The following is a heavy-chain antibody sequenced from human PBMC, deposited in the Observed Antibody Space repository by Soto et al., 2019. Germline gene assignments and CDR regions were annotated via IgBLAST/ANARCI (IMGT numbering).Heavy chain of an antibody. CDR2: IYPGDSDT. D-gene: IGHD2-15*01. CDR1: RYSFTSYW. V-gene: IGHV5-51*01. Sequence: PGESLKISCKGSRYSFTSYWIGWVRQMPGKGLEWMGIIYPGDSDTRYSPSFQGQVTISADKSISTAYLQWSSLKASDTAMYYCARLLGYCSGGSCPNYYYYGMDVWGQGTTVTVS. CDR3: ARLLGYCSGGSCPNYYYYGMDV. J-gene: IGHJ6*02.